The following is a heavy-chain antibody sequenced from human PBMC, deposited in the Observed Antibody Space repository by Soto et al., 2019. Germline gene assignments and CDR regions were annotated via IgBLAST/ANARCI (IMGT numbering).Heavy chain of an antibody. Sequence: SVKVSCKASGGTFSSYAISWVRQAPGQGLEWMGGIIPIFGTANYAQKFQGRVTITADESTSTAYMELSSLRSEDTAVYYCARARPWIFGVGGTENTYYYYYGMDVWGQGTTVTVSS. J-gene: IGHJ6*02. D-gene: IGHD3-3*01. CDR2: IIPIFGTA. CDR3: ARARPWIFGVGGTENTYYYYYGMDV. V-gene: IGHV1-69*13. CDR1: GGTFSSYA.